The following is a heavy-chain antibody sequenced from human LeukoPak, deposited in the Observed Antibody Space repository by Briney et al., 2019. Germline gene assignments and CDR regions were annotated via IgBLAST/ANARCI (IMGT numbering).Heavy chain of an antibody. Sequence: GSLRLSCAASGFTFSSYEMHWVRQAPGKGLEWVSHISGSGTTLYYADSVKGRFTVSRDNAKNSLYLHMDSLRAEDTAVYYCAQGKKNRFDSWGQGTLVTISS. CDR3: AQGKKNRFDS. CDR2: ISGSGTTL. J-gene: IGHJ5*01. V-gene: IGHV3-48*03. CDR1: GFTFSSYE.